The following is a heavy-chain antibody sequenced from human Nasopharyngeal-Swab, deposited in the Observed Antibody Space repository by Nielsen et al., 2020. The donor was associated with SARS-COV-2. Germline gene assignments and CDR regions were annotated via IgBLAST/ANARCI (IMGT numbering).Heavy chain of an antibody. CDR2: INHSVST. Sequence: REAPGKGLEWIGEINHSVSTNYNPSLKSRVTISVDTSKNQFSLKLSSVTAADTAVYYCARGGRHGCSSANRPCAIDVWGQGATVTVSS. J-gene: IGHJ6*02. CDR3: ARGGRHGCSSANRPCAIDV. D-gene: IGHD2-2*01. V-gene: IGHV4-34*01.